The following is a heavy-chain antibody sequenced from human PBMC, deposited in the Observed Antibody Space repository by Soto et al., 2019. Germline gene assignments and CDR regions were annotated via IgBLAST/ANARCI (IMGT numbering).Heavy chain of an antibody. CDR2: VYSTGST. J-gene: IGHJ4*02. V-gene: IGHV3-53*01. CDR3: ARKGMGFGY. Sequence: QLVESGGGLIQPGGSLRLSCAASGFTVSSYYMSWVRQAPGKGLEWVSVVYSTGSTYYADSVKGRFTISRDISKNMIYLQMDSLRAEDTAVYYCARKGMGFGYWGQGTLVTVSS. CDR1: GFTVSSYY. D-gene: IGHD1-26*01.